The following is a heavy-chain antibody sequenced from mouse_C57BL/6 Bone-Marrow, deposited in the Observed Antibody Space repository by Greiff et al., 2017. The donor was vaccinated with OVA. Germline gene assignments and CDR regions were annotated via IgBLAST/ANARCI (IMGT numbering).Heavy chain of an antibody. Sequence: EVKVVESGGGLVKPGGSLKLSCAASGFTFSDYGMHWVRQAPEKGLEWVAYISSGSSTIYYADTVKGRFTISRDNAKNTLFLQMTSLRSEDTAMYYCARWLCHYAMDYWGQGTSVTVSS. D-gene: IGHD6-5*01. J-gene: IGHJ4*01. CDR1: GFTFSDYG. CDR2: ISSGSSTI. V-gene: IGHV5-17*01. CDR3: ARWLCHYAMDY.